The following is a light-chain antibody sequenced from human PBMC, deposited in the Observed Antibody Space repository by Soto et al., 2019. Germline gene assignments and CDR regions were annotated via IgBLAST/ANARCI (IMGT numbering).Light chain of an antibody. CDR2: GNS. CDR3: QSYDSSLSGYV. V-gene: IGLV1-40*01. CDR1: SSNIGAGYD. Sequence: QSVLTQPPSVSGAPGQRVTISCTGSSSNIGAGYDVHWYQQLPGTAPKLLIYGNSNGPSGVPDRFSGSKSGTSASLAITGIQAEDEADYYCQSYDSSLSGYVFGTGTKVTVL. J-gene: IGLJ1*01.